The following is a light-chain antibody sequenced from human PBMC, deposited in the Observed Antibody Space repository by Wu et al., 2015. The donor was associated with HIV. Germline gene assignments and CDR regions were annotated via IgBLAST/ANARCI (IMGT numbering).Light chain of an antibody. V-gene: IGKV3-11*01. CDR3: QQYGSSHS. CDR2: NAS. CDR1: QSVGSY. Sequence: EIVLTQSPATLSLSPGERATLSCRASQSVGSYLAWYQKKPGQAPRLLIYNASDRATGIPARFSGSGSGTDFTLTISRLEPEDFAVYYCQQYGSSHSFGQGTKLEIK. J-gene: IGKJ2*03.